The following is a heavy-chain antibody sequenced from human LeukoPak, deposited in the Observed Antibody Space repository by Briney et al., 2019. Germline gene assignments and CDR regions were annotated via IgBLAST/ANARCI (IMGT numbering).Heavy chain of an antibody. V-gene: IGHV3-7*01. Sequence: GGSLRLSCAASGFTFSSYWMSWVRQAPGKGLEWVANIKQDGSEKYYVDYVKGRFTISRDNAKNSLYLQMNSLRAEDTAVYYCARDWKYYDFWSGYHNWFDPWGQGTLVTVSS. J-gene: IGHJ5*02. D-gene: IGHD3-3*01. CDR3: ARDWKYYDFWSGYHNWFDP. CDR1: GFTFSSYW. CDR2: IKQDGSEK.